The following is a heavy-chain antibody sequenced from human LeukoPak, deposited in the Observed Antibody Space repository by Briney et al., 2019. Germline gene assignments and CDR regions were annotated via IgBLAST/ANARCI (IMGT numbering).Heavy chain of an antibody. V-gene: IGHV4-39*01. J-gene: IGHJ4*02. CDR1: GGSISSSSYY. CDR3: AKHYMGSSYTRGCDC. Sequence: PSETLSLTCTVSGGSISSSSYYWGWIRQPPGTGLEWIVSVYYSGYTYYNPSLKSRVTISVDTSNDQFSPKLSSVTAAEPAAYYCAKHYMGSSYTRGCDCWGQGTQVTVSS. D-gene: IGHD3-10*01. CDR2: VYYSGYT.